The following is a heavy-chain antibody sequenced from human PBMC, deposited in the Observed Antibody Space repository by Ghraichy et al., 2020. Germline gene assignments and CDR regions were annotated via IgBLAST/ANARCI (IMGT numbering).Heavy chain of an antibody. CDR3: ARRPPSSSYYFDY. CDR1: GASIISNSIY. D-gene: IGHD6-6*01. Sequence: SQTLSLTCTVSGASIISNSIYWGWIRQPPGKGLEWIGSIYYTGSTTYFNPSLKSRVTMSVDTSKNQFSLRLNSVTAADTAIYYCARRPPSSSYYFDYWGKGTLVTVSS. CDR2: IYYTGSTT. V-gene: IGHV4-39*01. J-gene: IGHJ4*02.